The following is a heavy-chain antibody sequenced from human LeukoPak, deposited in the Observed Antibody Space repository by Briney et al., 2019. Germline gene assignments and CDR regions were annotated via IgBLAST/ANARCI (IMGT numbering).Heavy chain of an antibody. CDR1: GYTFTSHG. D-gene: IGHD5-18*01. J-gene: IGHJ4*02. CDR2: VSTYNGNT. CDR3: ARDVDTATDQINDY. V-gene: IGHV1-18*04. Sequence: ASVKVSCTASGYTFTSHGISWVRQAPGQGLGWMGWVSTYNGNTNYVPKYQGRVTMTTDTSTSTAYMELRSLRSDDTAVYYCARDVDTATDQINDYWGEGTLVTVSS.